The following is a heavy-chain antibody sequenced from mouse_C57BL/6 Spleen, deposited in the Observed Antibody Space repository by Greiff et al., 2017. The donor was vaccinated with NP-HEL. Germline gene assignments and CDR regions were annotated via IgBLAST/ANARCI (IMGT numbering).Heavy chain of an antibody. CDR2: ISDGGSYT. CDR3: ARGVYYGNYVGWYFDV. V-gene: IGHV5-4*01. J-gene: IGHJ1*03. Sequence: EVQGVESGGGLVKPGGSLKLSCAASGFTFSSYAMSWVRQTPEKRLEWVATISDGGSYTYYPDNVKGRFTISRDNAKNNLYLQMSHLKSEDTAMYYCARGVYYGNYVGWYFDVWGTGTTVTVSS. CDR1: GFTFSSYA. D-gene: IGHD2-1*01.